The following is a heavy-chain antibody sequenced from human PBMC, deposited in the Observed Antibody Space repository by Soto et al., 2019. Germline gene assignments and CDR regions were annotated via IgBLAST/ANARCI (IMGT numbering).Heavy chain of an antibody. V-gene: IGHV4-4*02. J-gene: IGHJ4*01. D-gene: IGHD4-17*01. CDR2: IYHTGST. CDR1: GGSISSMDW. CDR3: ATRRDGGPV. Sequence: KPSETLSLTCAVSGGSISSMDWWTWVRQPPGKGLQWIGEIYHTGSTNYNPSLQSRVTISIDESRTSFSLNLDSVTATDTAVYYCATRRDGGPVWGHGTLVTVSS.